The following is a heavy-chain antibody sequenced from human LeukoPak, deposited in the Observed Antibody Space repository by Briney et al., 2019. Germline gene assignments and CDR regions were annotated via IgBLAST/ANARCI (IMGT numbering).Heavy chain of an antibody. J-gene: IGHJ6*04. D-gene: IGHD1-1*01. CDR1: GGSFSGYY. V-gene: IGHV4-34*01. Sequence: SETLSLTCAVYGGSFSGYYWSWIRQPPGKGLEWIGEINHSGSTNYNPSPKSRVTISVDTSKNQFALKLSSVTAADTAVYYCARGRRNYYYYYGMDVWGKGTTVTVSS. CDR3: ARGRRNYYYYYGMDV. CDR2: INHSGST.